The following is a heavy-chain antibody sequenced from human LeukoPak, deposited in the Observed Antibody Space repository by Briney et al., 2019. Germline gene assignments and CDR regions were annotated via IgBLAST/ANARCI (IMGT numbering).Heavy chain of an antibody. CDR2: XSGSGRNT. Sequence: GGSLRLSCAASGFXXSXXXXXXVXXXPXKXXQXVXXXSGSGRNTYYADSVKGRFTISRDNSKNTLYLQMNSLRAEDTAVYYCAKASCGGECYYAMDVWGQGTTVTVSS. J-gene: IGHJ6*02. D-gene: IGHD2-21*01. CDR3: AKASCGGECYYAMDV. CDR1: GFXXSXXX. V-gene: IGHV3-23*01.